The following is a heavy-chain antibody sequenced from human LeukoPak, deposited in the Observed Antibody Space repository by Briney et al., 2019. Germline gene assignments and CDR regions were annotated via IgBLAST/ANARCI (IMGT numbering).Heavy chain of an antibody. CDR1: GGSISSGDYY. J-gene: IGHJ6*02. CDR2: ISYSGST. Sequence: SETLSLTCTVSGGSISSGDYYWSWIRQAPGKGLEWIGYISYSGSTYHNPSLKSRVIISADTSKNQFSLKLSSVTAADTAVYYCARDNRSSGYDATYYYYGMDVWGQGTTVTVSS. V-gene: IGHV4-30-4*01. CDR3: ARDNRSSGYDATYYYYGMDV. D-gene: IGHD5-12*01.